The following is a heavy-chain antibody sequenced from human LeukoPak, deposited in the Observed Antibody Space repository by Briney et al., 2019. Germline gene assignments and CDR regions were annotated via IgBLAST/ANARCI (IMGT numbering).Heavy chain of an antibody. D-gene: IGHD3-22*01. Sequence: PGGSLRLSCAASGFTFSDYYMSWIRQAPGKGLEWVSYISSGSTIYYADSVKGRFTISRDNAKNSLYLQMNSLRAEDTAVYYCARDPIPRYYYDSSGYIDWFDPWGQGTLVTVSS. J-gene: IGHJ5*02. V-gene: IGHV3-11*01. CDR2: ISSGSTI. CDR3: ARDPIPRYYYDSSGYIDWFDP. CDR1: GFTFSDYY.